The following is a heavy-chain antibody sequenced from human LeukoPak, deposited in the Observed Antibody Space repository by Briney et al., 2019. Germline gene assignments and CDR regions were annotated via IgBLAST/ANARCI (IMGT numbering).Heavy chain of an antibody. Sequence: SETLSLTCTVSGGSISSGGYYWSWIRQHPGKGLEWIGYIYYSGSTYYNPSLKSRVTISVDTSKNQFSLKLSSVTAADTAVYYCAREGLLGDRGHYFDYWGQGTLVTVSS. CDR3: AREGLLGDRGHYFDY. V-gene: IGHV4-31*03. J-gene: IGHJ4*02. D-gene: IGHD3-16*01. CDR2: IYYSGST. CDR1: GGSISSGGYY.